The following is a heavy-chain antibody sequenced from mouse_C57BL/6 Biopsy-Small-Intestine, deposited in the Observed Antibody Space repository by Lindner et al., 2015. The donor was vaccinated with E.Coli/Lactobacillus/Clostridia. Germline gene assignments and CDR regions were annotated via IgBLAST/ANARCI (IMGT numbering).Heavy chain of an antibody. CDR1: GFIFSDYG. D-gene: IGHD2-13*01. V-gene: IGHV5-17*01. J-gene: IGHJ4*01. CDR2: ISSGSSTI. Sequence: VQLQESGGGLVKPGGSRKLSCAASGFIFSDYGIHWVRQSPEKGLEWIAYISSGSSTIYYADTVKGRFTISRDNAKNTLFLQMTSLRSEDTAMYYCARQGIYYGDYGGSMDYWGQGTSVTVSS. CDR3: ARQGIYYGDYGGSMDY.